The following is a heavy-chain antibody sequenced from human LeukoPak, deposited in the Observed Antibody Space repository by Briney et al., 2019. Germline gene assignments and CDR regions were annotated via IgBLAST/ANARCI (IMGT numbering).Heavy chain of an antibody. CDR3: ARGSGYDYRIFDY. V-gene: IGHV1-69*06. Sequence: SVKVSCKASGGTFSSYAISWVRQAPGQGLEWMGGIIPIFGTANYAQKFQSRVTITADKSTSTAYMELRSLRSDDTAVYYCARGSGYDYRIFDYWGQGTLVTVSS. J-gene: IGHJ4*02. D-gene: IGHD5-12*01. CDR1: GGTFSSYA. CDR2: IIPIFGTA.